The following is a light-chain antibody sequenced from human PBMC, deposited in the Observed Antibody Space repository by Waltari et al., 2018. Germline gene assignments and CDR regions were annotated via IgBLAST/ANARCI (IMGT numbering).Light chain of an antibody. Sequence: DIQMTQSPSSLSASVGDRVTITCRASQGISNSLAWYQQKPGKAPKLLLYAASRLESGVPSRFSGSGSGTEYTLTISSLQPEDFATYYCQQYYSTPTFGQGTKLEIK. J-gene: IGKJ2*01. CDR1: QGISNS. CDR3: QQYYSTPT. CDR2: AAS. V-gene: IGKV1-NL1*01.